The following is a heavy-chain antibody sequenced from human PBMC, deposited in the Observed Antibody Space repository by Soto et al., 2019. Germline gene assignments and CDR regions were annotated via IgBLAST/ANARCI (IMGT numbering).Heavy chain of an antibody. CDR2: IYHSGST. D-gene: IGHD6-19*01. V-gene: IGHV4-30-2*01. CDR3: ARDGGYSSGWYSYYYGMDV. J-gene: IGHJ6*02. CDR1: GGSISSGGYS. Sequence: SETLSLTCAVSGGSISSGGYSWSWIRQPPGKGLEWIGYIYHSGSTYYNPSLKSRVTISVDTSKNQFSLKLSSVTAADTAVYYCARDGGYSSGWYSYYYGMDVWGQGTKVTVSS.